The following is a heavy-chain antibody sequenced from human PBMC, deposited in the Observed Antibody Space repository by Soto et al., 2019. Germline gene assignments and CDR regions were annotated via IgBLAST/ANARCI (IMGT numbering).Heavy chain of an antibody. D-gene: IGHD3-3*01. Sequence: GGSLRLSCAGSGFTFRTSVMSWVRQAPGKGLEWVSLISGDAGATYYADFVKGRFTISRDNSKNTLYLQMHSLGAEDTALYYCTTIFSGYYFGSWGQGTLVTVSS. CDR3: TTIFSGYYFGS. CDR1: GFTFRTSV. CDR2: ISGDAGAT. V-gene: IGHV3-23*01. J-gene: IGHJ4*02.